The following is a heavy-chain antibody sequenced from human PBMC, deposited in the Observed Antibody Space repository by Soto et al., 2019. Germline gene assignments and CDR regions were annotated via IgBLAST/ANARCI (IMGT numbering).Heavy chain of an antibody. V-gene: IGHV4-34*01. CDR3: ARTSRCDC. Sequence: QVQLQQWGAGLLKPSETLSLTCAVYCGSFSGYYWSWIRQPPGKGLEWIGEINHSVSTNYNPSLMSRVTMSVDTSKNQFSLKLSSVTAAYTAVYYCARTSRCDCCGQGTLVTVSS. D-gene: IGHD6-6*01. CDR1: CGSFSGYY. J-gene: IGHJ4*02. CDR2: INHSVST.